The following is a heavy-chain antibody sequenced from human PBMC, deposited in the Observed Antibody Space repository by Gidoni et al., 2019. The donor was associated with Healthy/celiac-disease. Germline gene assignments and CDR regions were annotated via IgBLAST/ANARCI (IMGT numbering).Heavy chain of an antibody. Sequence: QVQLQESGPGLVKPSETLSLTCTVSGASISSYYWSWIRQPPGKGLEWIGYIYYSGSTNYNPSLKSRVTISVDTSKNQFSLKLSSVTAADTAVYYCARGVRGGYLYYFDYWGQGTLVTVSS. CDR1: GASISSYY. CDR3: ARGVRGGYLYYFDY. D-gene: IGHD3-22*01. CDR2: IYYSGST. J-gene: IGHJ4*02. V-gene: IGHV4-59*01.